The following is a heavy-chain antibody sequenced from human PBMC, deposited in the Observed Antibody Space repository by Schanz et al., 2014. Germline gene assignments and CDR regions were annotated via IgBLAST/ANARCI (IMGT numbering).Heavy chain of an antibody. J-gene: IGHJ4*02. Sequence: EVQLVESGGGVVRPGGSLRLSCAASGFTFDTYALTWVRQDPGKGLEWVSCINWSDGGSTGYADSVRGRFTISRDNAKSSLYLEMNSLRVEDTAFYYCARDASSSDYHLAHWGQGTLVTVSS. D-gene: IGHD3-22*01. CDR1: GFTFDTYA. CDR3: ARDASSSDYHLAH. CDR2: INWSDGGST. V-gene: IGHV3-20*04.